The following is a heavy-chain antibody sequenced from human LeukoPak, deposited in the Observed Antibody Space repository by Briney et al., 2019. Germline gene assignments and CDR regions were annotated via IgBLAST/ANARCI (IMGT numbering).Heavy chain of an antibody. V-gene: IGHV4-30-4*02. CDR2: IYYSGST. Sequence: PSETLSLTCTVSGGSISSGDYSWSWIRQPPGKGLEWIGYIYYSGSTYYNPSLKSRVTISVDTSKNQFSLKLSSVTAADTAVYYCARSSLGSWFDPWGQGTLVTVSS. CDR1: GGSISSGDYS. J-gene: IGHJ5*02. CDR3: ARSSLGSWFDP. D-gene: IGHD3-10*01.